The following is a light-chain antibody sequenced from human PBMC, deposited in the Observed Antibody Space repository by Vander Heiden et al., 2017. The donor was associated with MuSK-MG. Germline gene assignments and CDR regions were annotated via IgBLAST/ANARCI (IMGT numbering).Light chain of an antibody. J-gene: IGLJ3*02. CDR2: RND. CDR1: NSNVGGNF. Sequence: QSVLTQPPSASGPPGQAVTVSCSGSNSNVGGNFVCWYQQLPGTAPKRLIYRNDQRPSGGPDRFSASKSGTSASLTISAVRSDDEASYFCAVWDDSLGAGWLFGGGTQVTVL. CDR3: AVWDDSLGAGWL. V-gene: IGLV1-47*01.